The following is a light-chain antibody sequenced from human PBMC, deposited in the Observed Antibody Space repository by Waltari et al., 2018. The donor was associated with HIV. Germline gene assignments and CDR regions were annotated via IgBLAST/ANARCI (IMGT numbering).Light chain of an antibody. Sequence: QSVLTQPPSVSGAPGQTVTISCTGSSSNIGAGYDVHWYQQLPGTVPKLLIYGNSNRPSGAPGRFSGSKSGTSASLAITGLQAEDEADYYCQSHDTSLSGPCVFGTGTKVTVL. CDR1: SSNIGAGYD. CDR2: GNS. CDR3: QSHDTSLSGPCV. V-gene: IGLV1-40*01. J-gene: IGLJ1*01.